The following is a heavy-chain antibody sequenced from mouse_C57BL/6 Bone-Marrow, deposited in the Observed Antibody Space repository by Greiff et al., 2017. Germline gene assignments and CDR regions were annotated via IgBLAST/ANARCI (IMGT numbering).Heavy chain of an antibody. J-gene: IGHJ4*01. CDR3: AKCRSYYAMDY. V-gene: IGHV1-72*01. Sequence: QVQLLQPGAELVKPGASVKLSCKASGYTFTSYWMHWVKQRPGRGLEWIGRIDPNSGGTKYNEKFTSKATLTVDKPSITAYLQLSSLTSEDSAVYYCAKCRSYYAMDYWGQGASVTVAS. CDR2: IDPNSGGT. D-gene: IGHD6-5*01. CDR1: GYTFTSYW.